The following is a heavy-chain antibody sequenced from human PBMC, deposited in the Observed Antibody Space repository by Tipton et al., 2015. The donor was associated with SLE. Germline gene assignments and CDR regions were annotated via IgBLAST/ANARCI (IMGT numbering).Heavy chain of an antibody. V-gene: IGHV4-34*01. J-gene: IGHJ3*02. D-gene: IGHD3-3*01. CDR3: ARHVSGYDFWSGYYTGHDAFDI. CDR1: GGSFSGYY. CDR2: INHSGST. Sequence: TLSLTCAVYGGSFSGYYWSWIRQPPGKGLEWIGEINHSGSTNYNPSLKSRVTISVDTSKNQFSLKLSSVTAADTAVYYCARHVSGYDFWSGYYTGHDAFDIWGQGTMVTVSS.